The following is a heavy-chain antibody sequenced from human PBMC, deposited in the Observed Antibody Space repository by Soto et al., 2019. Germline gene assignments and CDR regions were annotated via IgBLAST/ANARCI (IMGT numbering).Heavy chain of an antibody. CDR1: GYTFSSYF. Sequence: QVQLVQSGAEVKKPGASVKVSCKASGYTFSSYFISWVRQAPGQGLEWMGWISAYNGNTNYAQNLQGRVTMTTDTPTSTAYMELRSLRTDGTAMYYCARDLSPVDYWGQGTLVTVSS. CDR2: ISAYNGNT. CDR3: ARDLSPVDY. V-gene: IGHV1-18*01. J-gene: IGHJ4*02.